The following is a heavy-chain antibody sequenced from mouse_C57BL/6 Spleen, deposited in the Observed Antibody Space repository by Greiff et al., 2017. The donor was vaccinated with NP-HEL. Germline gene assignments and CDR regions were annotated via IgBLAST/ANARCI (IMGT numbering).Heavy chain of an antibody. J-gene: IGHJ4*01. D-gene: IGHD1-1*01. V-gene: IGHV14-4*01. CDR3: TTPFFYYGSSYGAMDY. CDR1: GFNIKDDY. CDR2: IDPENGDT. Sequence: VQLKESGAELVRPGASVKLSCTASGFNIKDDYMHWVKQRPEQGLEWIGWIDPENGDTEYASKFQGKATITADTSSNTAYLQLSSLTSEDTAVYYCTTPFFYYGSSYGAMDYWGQGTSVTVSS.